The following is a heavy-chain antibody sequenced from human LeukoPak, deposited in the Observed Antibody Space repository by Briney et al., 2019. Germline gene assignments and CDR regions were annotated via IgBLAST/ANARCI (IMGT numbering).Heavy chain of an antibody. CDR2: ICGLGSDR. Sequence: GWSLRLSCVHSRFSFSNYALTWVRPTPRRGLAWVSTICGLGSDRYFADAVKGRFTISRDNSQKTMYLQMNRLRIEGTALYYCAKGVYNIGRLRWFDCWGEGRLV. CDR1: RFSFSNYA. J-gene: IGHJ5*01. V-gene: IGHV3-23*01. D-gene: IGHD1-1*01. CDR3: AKGVYNIGRLRWFDC.